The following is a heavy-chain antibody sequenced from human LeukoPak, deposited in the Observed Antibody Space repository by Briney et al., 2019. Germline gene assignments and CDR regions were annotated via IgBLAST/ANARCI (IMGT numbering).Heavy chain of an antibody. Sequence: XGXGXXXIXXXNHXGSTNYNPSLKSRVTISVDTSKNQFSLKLSSVTAADTAVYYCARASLYYDFWSGSIPRAFDIWGQGTMVTVSS. V-gene: IGHV4-34*01. J-gene: IGHJ3*02. CDR2: XNHXGST. CDR3: ARASLYYDFWSGSIPRAFDI. D-gene: IGHD3-3*01.